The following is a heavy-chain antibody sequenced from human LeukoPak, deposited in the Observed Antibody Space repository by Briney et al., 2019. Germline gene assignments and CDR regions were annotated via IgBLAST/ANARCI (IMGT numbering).Heavy chain of an antibody. D-gene: IGHD6-13*01. V-gene: IGHV4-4*07. CDR2: IYTSGST. CDR1: SGSISSYY. Sequence: PSETLSLTCTVSSGSISSYYWSWIRQPAGKGLEWIGRIYTSGSTNYNPSLKSRVTMSVDTSKNQFSLKLSSVTAADTAVYYCARDREQQLNTGGDYYYYMDVWGKGTTVTVSS. CDR3: ARDREQQLNTGGDYYYYMDV. J-gene: IGHJ6*03.